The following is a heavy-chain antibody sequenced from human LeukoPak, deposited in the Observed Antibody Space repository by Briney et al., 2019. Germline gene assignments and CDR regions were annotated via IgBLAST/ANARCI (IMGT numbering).Heavy chain of an antibody. V-gene: IGHV3-23*01. CDR3: AKGAYDYIEIGYFDS. CDR1: GFTSTNYA. J-gene: IGHJ4*02. Sequence: GGSLRLSCAASGFTSTNYAMNWVRQAPGKGLEWVSVLIGSSGSTDYADSVKGRFTISRDTSKNTLFLQMNSLRAEDTAIYYCAKGAYDYIEIGYFDSWGQGTLVTVSS. CDR2: LIGSSGST. D-gene: IGHD5-12*01.